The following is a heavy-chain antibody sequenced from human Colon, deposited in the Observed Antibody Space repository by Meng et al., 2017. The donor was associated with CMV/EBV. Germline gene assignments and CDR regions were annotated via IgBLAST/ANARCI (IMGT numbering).Heavy chain of an antibody. V-gene: IGHV1-69*13. CDR1: GGPFNSNA. CDR2: LIPVFGTP. Sequence: SVKVSCKLSGGPFNSNAISWVRQAPGQGLEWMGGLIPVFGTPKYAQKFQGRVTITADASTTTMYMELTSLTSDDTAVYYCARSPLPAALNWFDPWGQGTPVTVSS. CDR3: ARSPLPAALNWFDP. J-gene: IGHJ5*02. D-gene: IGHD2-2*01.